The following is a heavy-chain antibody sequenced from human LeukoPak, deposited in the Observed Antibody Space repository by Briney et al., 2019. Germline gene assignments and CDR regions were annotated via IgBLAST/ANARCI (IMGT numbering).Heavy chain of an antibody. D-gene: IGHD3-22*01. Sequence: GGSLSLSRAASGFSFSSYSMNGVGQAPGMGREWVSYNRSDSSVIHHGDAVQGRFAISRDKAKNSLYLQMNSRRGEDMAVYYCARKSGSSGYPFDYWGQGTLVSVSS. CDR3: ARKSGSSGYPFDY. J-gene: IGHJ4*02. CDR2: NRSDSSVI. CDR1: GFSFSSYS. V-gene: IGHV3-48*01.